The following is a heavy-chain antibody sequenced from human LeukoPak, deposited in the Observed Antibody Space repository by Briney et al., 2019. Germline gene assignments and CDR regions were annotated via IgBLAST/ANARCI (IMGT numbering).Heavy chain of an antibody. Sequence: GGSLRLSCAASGFTFSSYEMNWVRQAPGKGLEWVSYISSSGSTIYYADSVKGRFTISRDNAENSLYLQMNSLRAEDTAVYYCARGLLWFGELSPFDYWGQGTLVTVSS. V-gene: IGHV3-48*03. CDR2: ISSSGSTI. CDR3: ARGLLWFGELSPFDY. D-gene: IGHD3-10*01. J-gene: IGHJ4*02. CDR1: GFTFSSYE.